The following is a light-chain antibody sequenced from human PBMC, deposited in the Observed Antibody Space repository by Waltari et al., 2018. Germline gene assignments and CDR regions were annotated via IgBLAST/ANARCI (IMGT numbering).Light chain of an antibody. V-gene: IGKV1-39*01. CDR3: QQSYSTPPFT. CDR1: QSISSY. CDR2: AAS. J-gene: IGKJ3*01. Sequence: DIQMTQSPSSLSASVGDRVTITCRASQSISSYLNWYQQKPGKAPKLLIHAASRLQSGVPSRVSGSGSGTDFTLTISSLQPEDFATYYCQQSYSTPPFTFGPGTKVDIK.